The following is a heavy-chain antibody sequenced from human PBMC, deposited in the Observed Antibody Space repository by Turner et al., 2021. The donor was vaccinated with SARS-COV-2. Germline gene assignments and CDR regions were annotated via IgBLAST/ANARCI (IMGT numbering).Heavy chain of an antibody. CDR1: GFTFRSYG. Sequence: QVQLVESGGGVVQPGRSLRLSCAASGFTFRSYGMHWVRQAAGKGLEWVAVKWYDGSNKYYADSVKGRFTISRDNSKNTLYLQMNSLRAEDTAVYYCARGRADTSSWYGWGAFDIWGQGTMVTISS. CDR2: KWYDGSNK. CDR3: ARGRADTSSWYGWGAFDI. D-gene: IGHD6-13*01. J-gene: IGHJ3*02. V-gene: IGHV3-33*01.